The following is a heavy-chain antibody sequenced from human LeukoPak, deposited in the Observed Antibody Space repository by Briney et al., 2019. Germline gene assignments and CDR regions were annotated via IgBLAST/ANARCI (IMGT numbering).Heavy chain of an antibody. CDR1: GFTFSSYE. J-gene: IGHJ4*02. CDR2: ISSSGSTI. D-gene: IGHD3-9*01. V-gene: IGHV3-48*03. CDR3: ARVITGGILTGYSYFDY. Sequence: GGSLRLSCAASGFTFSSYEMNWVRQAPGKGLEWVSYISSSGSTIYYADSVKGRFTISRDNAKNSLYLQMNSLGAEDTAVYYCARVITGGILTGYSYFDYWGQGTLITVSS.